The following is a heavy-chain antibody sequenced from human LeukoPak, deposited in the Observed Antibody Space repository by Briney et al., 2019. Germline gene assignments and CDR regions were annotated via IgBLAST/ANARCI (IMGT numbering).Heavy chain of an antibody. V-gene: IGHV3-21*01. Sequence: GGSLRLSCAASGFTGSNNYVNWVRQAPGKGLEWVSSISSSSSYIYYADSVKGRFTISRDNAKNSLYLQMNSLRAEDTAVYYCARGDGQLVLSYWGQGTLVTVSS. CDR3: ARGDGQLVLSY. CDR1: GFTGSNNY. CDR2: ISSSSSYI. J-gene: IGHJ4*02. D-gene: IGHD6-13*01.